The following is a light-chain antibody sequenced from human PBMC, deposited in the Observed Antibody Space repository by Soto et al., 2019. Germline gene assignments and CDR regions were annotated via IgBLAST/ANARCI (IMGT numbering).Light chain of an antibody. Sequence: ALTQPPSASGSPGQSVTISCTGTSSDVGGYNYVSWYQQHPGKAPKLMIYEVSKRPSGVPDRFSGSKSGNTASLTVSGLQAEDEADYYCNSYAGSNVYVFGTGTKVTV. J-gene: IGLJ1*01. CDR1: SSDVGGYNY. CDR2: EVS. CDR3: NSYAGSNVYV. V-gene: IGLV2-8*01.